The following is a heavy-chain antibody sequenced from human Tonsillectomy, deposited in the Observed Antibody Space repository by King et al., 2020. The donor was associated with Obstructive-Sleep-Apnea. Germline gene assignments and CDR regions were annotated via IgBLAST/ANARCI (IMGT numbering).Heavy chain of an antibody. CDR1: GGSISSTNYY. CDR2: IYYSGST. Sequence: MQLQESGPGLVKPSETLSLTCTVSGGSISSTNYYWGWIRQPPGKGLEWIGSIYYSGSTYYNPSLKSRVTISVDTSKTQFSLNLSSVTAADTAVYYCAREAGDDYYLYYFDYWGQGTLVTVSS. V-gene: IGHV4-39*07. D-gene: IGHD3-22*01. CDR3: AREAGDDYYLYYFDY. J-gene: IGHJ4*02.